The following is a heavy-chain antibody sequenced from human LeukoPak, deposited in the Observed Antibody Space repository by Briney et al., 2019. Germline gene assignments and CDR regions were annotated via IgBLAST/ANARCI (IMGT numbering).Heavy chain of an antibody. J-gene: IGHJ4*02. D-gene: IGHD3-10*01. CDR3: ARVGMVRGVTLYFDY. CDR1: GGSISSYY. Sequence: SETLSLTCTVSGGSISSYYWSWIRQPPGKGLEWMGYIYYSGSTNYNPSLKNRVTISVDTSKNQFSLKLSSVTAADTAVYYCARVGMVRGVTLYFDYWGQGTLVTVSS. CDR2: IYYSGST. V-gene: IGHV4-59*01.